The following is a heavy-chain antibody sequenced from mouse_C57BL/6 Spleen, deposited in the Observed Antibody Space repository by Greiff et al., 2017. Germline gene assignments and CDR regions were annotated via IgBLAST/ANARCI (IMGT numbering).Heavy chain of an antibody. CDR2: IYPGDGDT. J-gene: IGHJ4*01. CDR3: ARRGYSKEEAMDY. V-gene: IGHV1-82*01. CDR1: GYAFSSSW. Sequence: VQLQQSGPELVKPGASVKISCKASGYAFSSSWMNWVKQRPGKGLEWIGRIYPGDGDTNYNGKFKGKATLTADKSSSTAYMQLSSLTSEDSAVYFCARRGYSKEEAMDYWGQGTSVTVSS. D-gene: IGHD2-5*01.